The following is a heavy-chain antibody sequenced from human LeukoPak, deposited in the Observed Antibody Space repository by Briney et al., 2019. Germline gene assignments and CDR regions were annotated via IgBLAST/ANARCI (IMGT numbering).Heavy chain of an antibody. CDR3: ARDRIRYCSGGSCCLSWFDP. CDR2: INPNSGGT. CDR1: GYTFTGYY. Sequence: GASVKVSCKASGYTFTGYYMHWVRQAPGQGLEWMGWINPNSGGTNYAQKFQGRVTMTRDTSISTAYMELSRLRSDDTAVYYCARDRIRYCSGGSCCLSWFDPWGQGTLVTVSS. J-gene: IGHJ5*02. V-gene: IGHV1-2*02. D-gene: IGHD2-15*01.